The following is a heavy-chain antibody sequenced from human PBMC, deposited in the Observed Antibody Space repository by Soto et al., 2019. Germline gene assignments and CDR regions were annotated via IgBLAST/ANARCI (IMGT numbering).Heavy chain of an antibody. CDR3: AKDPQTSDPYSSTYFDC. CDR2: ISGRGSST. J-gene: IGHJ4*02. V-gene: IGHV3-23*01. D-gene: IGHD2-2*01. Sequence: EVQLLESGGGLVQPGGSLRLSCAASGFSLSNFAMTWVRQAPGKGLEWVSGISGRGSSTYYADSVKGRFTISRDASKNTLDLQMNSLRVEDTAIYYCAKDPQTSDPYSSTYFDCWGQGTLVTVSS. CDR1: GFSLSNFA.